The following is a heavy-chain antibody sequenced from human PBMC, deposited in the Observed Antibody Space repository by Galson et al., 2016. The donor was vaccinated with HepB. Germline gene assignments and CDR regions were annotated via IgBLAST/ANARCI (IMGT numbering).Heavy chain of an antibody. CDR1: GFTFSNYA. Sequence: SLRLSCAASGFTFSNYAMSWVRQAPGKGLEWVSDIRGSGTSTDYADSVKGRFTISRDNSKNTLYLQMNSLRAEDTAIYYCAKELAMTGTYFQYWGQGTLVTVSS. V-gene: IGHV3-23*01. CDR3: AKELAMTGTYFQY. D-gene: IGHD6-19*01. J-gene: IGHJ1*01. CDR2: IRGSGTST.